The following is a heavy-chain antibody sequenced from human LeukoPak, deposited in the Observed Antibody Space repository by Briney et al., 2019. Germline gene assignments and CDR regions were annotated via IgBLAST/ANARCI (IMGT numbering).Heavy chain of an antibody. J-gene: IGHJ4*02. CDR2: TNPTSGGT. Sequence: ASVKVSCKASGYTFTTYWIHWVRQAPGQGLEWMGWTNPTSGGTNYAQKFQGRVTMTRDTSISTAYMELSRLTSGDTAVYYCARGVLSGDYGRYFDYWGQGALVTVSS. D-gene: IGHD4-17*01. V-gene: IGHV1-2*02. CDR3: ARGVLSGDYGRYFDY. CDR1: GYTFTTYW.